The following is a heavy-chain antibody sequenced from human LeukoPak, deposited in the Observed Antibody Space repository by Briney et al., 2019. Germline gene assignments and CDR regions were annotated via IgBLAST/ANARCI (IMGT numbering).Heavy chain of an antibody. Sequence: GGSLRLSCAASGFIFSSYAMSWVRQAPGKGLEWVSTISGSGGSTYYADSVKGRFTISRDNSKNTVYLQMNSLRAEDTAVYYCARVGNTLQFDYWGQGTLVTVSS. V-gene: IGHV3-23*01. CDR3: ARVGNTLQFDY. CDR1: GFIFSSYA. CDR2: ISGSGGST. D-gene: IGHD2/OR15-2a*01. J-gene: IGHJ4*02.